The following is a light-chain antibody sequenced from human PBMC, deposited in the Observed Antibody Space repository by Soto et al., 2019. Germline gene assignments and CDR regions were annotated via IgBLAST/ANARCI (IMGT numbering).Light chain of an antibody. CDR1: QDIDSR. Sequence: QSRSRVTETEEDRGTITCLASQDIDSRLAWYQQKPGNAPNLLLYAASNLQSGVPSRFSGSGSGTDFTLTFSSLQPKDFATYYCQHANSFPLTFGGGTKVDIK. CDR3: QHANSFPLT. J-gene: IGKJ4*02. V-gene: IGKV1-12*01. CDR2: AAS.